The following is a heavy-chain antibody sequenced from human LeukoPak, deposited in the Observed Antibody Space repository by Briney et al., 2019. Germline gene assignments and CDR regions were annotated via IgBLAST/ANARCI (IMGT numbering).Heavy chain of an antibody. J-gene: IGHJ4*02. D-gene: IGHD6-25*01. CDR2: IYTSGST. V-gene: IGHV4-4*07. Sequence: SETLSLTCTVSGGSISSYYWSWIRQPAGKGLEWIGRIYTSGSTNYNPSLKSRVTISIDTSKNQFSLRLTSVTAADAAMYFCARRGIGGSDDYYFDYWGQGTLVTVSS. CDR1: GGSISSYY. CDR3: ARRGIGGSDDYYFDY.